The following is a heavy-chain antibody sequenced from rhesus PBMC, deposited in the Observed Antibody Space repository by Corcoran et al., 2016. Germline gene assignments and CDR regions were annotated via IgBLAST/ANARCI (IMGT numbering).Heavy chain of an antibody. CDR1: GYTFTSYY. J-gene: IGHJ1*01. V-gene: IGHV1S9*01. CDR3: ARYRAGYCSGSYCYEVGEYFEF. D-gene: IGHD2-27*01. CDR2: INPSYGNK. Sequence: QVQLVQSGAEVKKPGTSVKLSCKASGYTFTSYYINWVRQAPGQVLEWMGWINPSYGNKGDVQTFQGRVTMTRDTSTITAYMELKSLRSEYTAVYYWARYRAGYCSGSYCYEVGEYFEFWGQGALVTVSS.